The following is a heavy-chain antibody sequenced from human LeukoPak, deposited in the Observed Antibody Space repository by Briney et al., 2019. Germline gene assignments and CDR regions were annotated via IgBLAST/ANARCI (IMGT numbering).Heavy chain of an antibody. Sequence: PGGSLRLSCAASGLTFSSYSMNWVRQAPGKGLEWVSSISSSSSYIYYADSVKGRFTISRDNSKNTLYLQMNSLRAEDTAVYYCARGDSSSSLVVPDYWGQGTLVTVSS. J-gene: IGHJ4*02. CDR2: ISSSSSYI. CDR1: GLTFSSYS. D-gene: IGHD6-6*01. CDR3: ARGDSSSSLVVPDY. V-gene: IGHV3-21*01.